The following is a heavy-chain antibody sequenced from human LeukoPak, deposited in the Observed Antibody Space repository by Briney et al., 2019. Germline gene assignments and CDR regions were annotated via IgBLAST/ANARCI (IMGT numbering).Heavy chain of an antibody. CDR2: ISFDGTNK. CDR1: GFTFSNYA. D-gene: IGHD3-10*01. J-gene: IGHJ4*02. Sequence: PGGSLRLSCAASGFTFSNYAMHWVRQAPGKGLEWVAVISFDGTNKYYANSVQGRLTISRDNSKNTLYLQMNSLRAEDTALYYCARDMYDNGWSSFDYWGQGTLVTVSS. V-gene: IGHV3-30-3*01. CDR3: ARDMYDNGWSSFDY.